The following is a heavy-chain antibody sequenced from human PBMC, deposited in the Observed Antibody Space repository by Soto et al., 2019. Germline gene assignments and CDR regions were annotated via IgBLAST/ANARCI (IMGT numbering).Heavy chain of an antibody. CDR1: GFSLSTSGMC. CDR2: IDWDDDK. CDR3: ARIQGGYSGYDSYYFDY. J-gene: IGHJ4*02. Sequence: SGPTLVNPTQTLTLTCTFSGFSLSTSGMCVSWIRQPPGKALEWLARIDWDDDKYYSTSLKTRLTISKDTSKNQVVLTMTNMDPVDTATYYCARIQGGYSGYDSYYFDYWGQGTLVTVSS. D-gene: IGHD5-12*01. V-gene: IGHV2-70*11.